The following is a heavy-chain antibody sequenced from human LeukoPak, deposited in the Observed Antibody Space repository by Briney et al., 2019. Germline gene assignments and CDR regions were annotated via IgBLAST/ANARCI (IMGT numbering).Heavy chain of an antibody. CDR1: GFTFSSYS. V-gene: IGHV3-48*01. CDR3: ARDQGYYDSSGYYYFDAFDI. Sequence: GGSLRLSCAASGFTFSSYSMNWVRQAPGKGLEWVSYISSSSSTIYYADSVKGRFTISRDNSKNTLYLQMNSLRAEDTAVYYCARDQGYYDSSGYYYFDAFDIWGQGTMVTVSS. J-gene: IGHJ3*02. CDR2: ISSSSSTI. D-gene: IGHD3-22*01.